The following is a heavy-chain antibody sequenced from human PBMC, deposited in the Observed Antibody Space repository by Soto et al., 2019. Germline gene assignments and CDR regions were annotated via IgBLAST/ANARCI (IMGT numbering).Heavy chain of an antibody. J-gene: IGHJ3*02. D-gene: IGHD3-22*01. Sequence: GESLKISCKGSGYSFTSYWNGWVRQMPGNGLEWMGIIYPGDSDTRYSPSFQGQVTISADKSISTAYLQWSSLKASDTAMYYCARPGGYYDSSGYYLGDAFDIWGQGTMVTVS. CDR1: GYSFTSYW. CDR3: ARPGGYYDSSGYYLGDAFDI. CDR2: IYPGDSDT. V-gene: IGHV5-51*01.